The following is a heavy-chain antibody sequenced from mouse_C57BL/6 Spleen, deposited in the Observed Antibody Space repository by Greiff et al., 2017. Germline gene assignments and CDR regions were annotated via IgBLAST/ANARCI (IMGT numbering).Heavy chain of an antibody. D-gene: IGHD2-4*01. CDR1: SYAFSSSW. J-gene: IGHJ2*01. V-gene: IGHV1-82*01. CDR2: IYPGDGDT. Sequence: VQLQQSGPELVKPGASVKISCKASSYAFSSSWMNWVKQRPGKGLEWIGRIYPGDGDTNYNGKFKGKATLTADKSSSTAYMQLSSLTSEDSAVYFCARSGIKGYFDYWGQGTTLTVSS. CDR3: ARSGIKGYFDY.